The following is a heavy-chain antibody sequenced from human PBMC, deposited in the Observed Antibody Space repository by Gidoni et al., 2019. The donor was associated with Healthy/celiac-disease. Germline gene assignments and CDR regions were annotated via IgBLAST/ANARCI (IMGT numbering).Heavy chain of an antibody. CDR2: IFYSGST. CDR3: ARSGLYYYDSSGPIFDY. D-gene: IGHD3-22*01. J-gene: IGHJ4*02. V-gene: IGHV4-31*03. Sequence: QVQLQESGPGLVKPSQTLSLTCTVSGGPISSGGYYWSWTRQHPGKGLEWMGYIFYSGSTYYTPSLKSRVTISVDTSKNQFSLKLSSVTAADTAVYYCARSGLYYYDSSGPIFDYWGQGTLVTVSS. CDR1: GGPISSGGYY.